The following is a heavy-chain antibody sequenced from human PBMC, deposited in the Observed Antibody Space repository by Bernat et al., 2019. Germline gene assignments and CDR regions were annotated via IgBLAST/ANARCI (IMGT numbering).Heavy chain of an antibody. CDR3: GMADKRYYFDY. CDR1: GFTFGSYE. D-gene: IGHD2-8*01. J-gene: IGHJ4*02. CDR2: ISSSGSTI. Sequence: EVQLVESGGGLVQPGGSLRLSCAASGFTFGSYEMNWVRQAPGKGLEGVSYISSSGSTIYYADSVKGRFTISRDNAKNSLYLQMNSLRAEDTAVYYCGMADKRYYFDYWGQGTLVTVSS. V-gene: IGHV3-48*03.